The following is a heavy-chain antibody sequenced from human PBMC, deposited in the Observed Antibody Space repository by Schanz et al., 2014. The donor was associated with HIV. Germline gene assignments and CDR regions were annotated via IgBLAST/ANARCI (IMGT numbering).Heavy chain of an antibody. CDR1: GRAFADMA. J-gene: IGHJ5*02. CDR3: ATVKGITGTTRKWFAP. D-gene: IGHD1-7*01. V-gene: IGHV1-8*01. Sequence: QERLVQSGAEVKKPGASVTVSCQTPGRAFADMAINWVRQTTGRGLEWRGWINPVSGNTGYAQQFQARITMATDTSTSTASMELRSLKSDDSAVYYCATVKGITGTTRKWFAPWGQGTLVTVSS. CDR2: INPVSGNT.